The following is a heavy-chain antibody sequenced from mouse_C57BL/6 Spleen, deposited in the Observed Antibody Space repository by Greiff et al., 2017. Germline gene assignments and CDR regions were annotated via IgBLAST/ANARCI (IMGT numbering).Heavy chain of an antibody. D-gene: IGHD2-4*01. Sequence: QVQLKQSGAELVRPGASVKLSCKASGYTFTDYYINWVKQRPGQGLEWIARIYPGSGNTYYNEKFKGKATLTAEKSSSTAYMQLSSLTSEDSAVYFCARSSDYDGAWFAYWGQGTLVTVSA. CDR3: ARSSDYDGAWFAY. CDR2: IYPGSGNT. V-gene: IGHV1-76*01. CDR1: GYTFTDYY. J-gene: IGHJ3*01.